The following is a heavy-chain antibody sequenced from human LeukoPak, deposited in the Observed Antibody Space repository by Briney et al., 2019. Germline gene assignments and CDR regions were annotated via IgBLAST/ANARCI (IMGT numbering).Heavy chain of an antibody. J-gene: IGHJ6*03. Sequence: SETLSLTCTVSGGSISSYYWSWIRQPAGKGLEWIWRIYTSGSTNYNPTIKSRVTMSVDTSKNQFSLKLSSVTAADTAVYYCARDQGYCSSTSCYYYYYYMDVWGKGTTVTVSS. V-gene: IGHV4-4*07. CDR3: ARDQGYCSSTSCYYYYYYMDV. D-gene: IGHD2-2*01. CDR2: IYTSGST. CDR1: GGSISSYY.